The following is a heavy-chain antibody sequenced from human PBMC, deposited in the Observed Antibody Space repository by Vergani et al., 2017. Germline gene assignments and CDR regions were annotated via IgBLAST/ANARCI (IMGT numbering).Heavy chain of an antibody. V-gene: IGHV1-2*02. CDR1: GYTFTGYY. J-gene: IGHJ5*02. D-gene: IGHD2-2*01. Sequence: QVQLVQSGAEVKKPGASVKVSCKASGYTFTGYYMHWVRQAPGQGLEWMGWINPNSGGTNYAQKFQGRVTMTRDTSISTAYMELSRLRSDDTAVYYCARDRSDCSSTSCYTPAISWGQGTLVTVSS. CDR2: INPNSGGT. CDR3: ARDRSDCSSTSCYTPAIS.